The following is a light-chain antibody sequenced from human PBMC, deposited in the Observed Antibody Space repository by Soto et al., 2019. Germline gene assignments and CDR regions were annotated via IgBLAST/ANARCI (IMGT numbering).Light chain of an antibody. CDR1: PSIISW. CDR2: DAS. J-gene: IGKJ1*01. CDR3: QQYNSLRT. V-gene: IGKV1-5*01. Sequence: DSQMTQSPSPLSSSVGDRVTITCRASPSIISWVAWYQQKPGKAPKLLIYDASRLESGVPSRFSGSGSGTEFTLTISSLQPDEFATYYCQQYNSLRTCGQGTKVEIK.